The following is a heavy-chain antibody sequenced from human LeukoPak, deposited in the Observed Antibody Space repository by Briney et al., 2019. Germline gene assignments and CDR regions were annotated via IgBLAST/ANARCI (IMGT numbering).Heavy chain of an antibody. V-gene: IGHV4-59*01. J-gene: IGHJ3*02. D-gene: IGHD3-10*01. Sequence: PSETLSLTCTGSGGSISSYYCSWIRQPPGKGLEWIGYIYYSGSTNYNPSLKSRVTISVDTSKNQFSLKLSSVTAADTAVYYCARADPGGAFDIWGQGTMVTVSS. CDR1: GGSISSYY. CDR2: IYYSGST. CDR3: ARADPGGAFDI.